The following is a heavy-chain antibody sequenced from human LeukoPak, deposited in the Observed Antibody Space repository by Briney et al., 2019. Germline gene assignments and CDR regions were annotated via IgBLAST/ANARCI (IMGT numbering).Heavy chain of an antibody. J-gene: IGHJ4*02. D-gene: IGHD3-10*01. CDR3: AKGGGYYYGSGSQPFDY. CDR2: ISWNSGSI. Sequence: GGSLRLSCAASGFTFSSYWMSWVRQAPGKGLEWVSGISWNSGSIGYADSVKGRFTISRDNAKNSLYLQMNSLRAEDTALYYCAKGGGYYYGSGSQPFDYWGQGTLVTVSS. V-gene: IGHV3-9*01. CDR1: GFTFSSYW.